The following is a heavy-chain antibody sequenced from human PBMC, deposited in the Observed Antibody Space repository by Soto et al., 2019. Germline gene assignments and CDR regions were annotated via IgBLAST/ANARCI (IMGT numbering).Heavy chain of an antibody. CDR3: AKEEAPCGYSYGLDY. V-gene: IGHV3-30*18. D-gene: IGHD5-18*01. CDR1: GFTFNNYG. CDR2: ISYDGSNK. Sequence: QVQLVESGGGVVQPGRSLRLSCAASGFTFNNYGMHWVRQAPGKGLEWVALISYDGSNKYYADSVKGRFTISRDNYKNTLYLQRNTLRAEDTAVYSCAKEEAPCGYSYGLDYWGQGTLVTVSS. J-gene: IGHJ4*02.